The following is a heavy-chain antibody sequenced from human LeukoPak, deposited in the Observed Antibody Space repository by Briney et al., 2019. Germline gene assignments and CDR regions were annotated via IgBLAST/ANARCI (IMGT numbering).Heavy chain of an antibody. D-gene: IGHD5-24*01. CDR3: ARHAVKGKWLQFYYFNF. CDR1: GGSISSSSYY. Sequence: SETLSLTCTVSGGSISSSSYYWGGIRQPPGKGLEWIGSIYYSGSTYYNPSFKSRVTLSVDTSKNQFSLKLSSVTAAEPAVYSCARHAVKGKWLQFYYFNFGGQESLVTFSS. CDR2: IYYSGST. V-gene: IGHV4-39*01. J-gene: IGHJ4*02.